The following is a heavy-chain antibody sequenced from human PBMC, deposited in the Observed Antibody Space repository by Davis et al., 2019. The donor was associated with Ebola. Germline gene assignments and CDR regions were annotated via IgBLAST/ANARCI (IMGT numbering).Heavy chain of an antibody. J-gene: IGHJ4*02. CDR1: GFTFSSYS. CDR2: ISSSSSYI. CDR3: AKDTIAARPHPRGYFDY. V-gene: IGHV3-21*04. Sequence: GGSLRLSCAASGFTFSSYSMNWVRQAPGKGLEWVSSISSSSSYIYYADSVKGRFTISRDNAKNSLYLQMNSLRAEDTAVYYCAKDTIAARPHPRGYFDYWGQGTLVTVSS. D-gene: IGHD6-6*01.